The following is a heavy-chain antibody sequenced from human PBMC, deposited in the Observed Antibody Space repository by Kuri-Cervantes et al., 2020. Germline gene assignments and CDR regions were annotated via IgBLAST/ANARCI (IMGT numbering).Heavy chain of an antibody. CDR2: IYHSGST. V-gene: IGHV4-38-2*02. Sequence: SETLSLTCTVSGYSISSGYYWGWIRQPPGKGLEWIGSIYHSGSTYYNPSLKSRVTISVDTSKNQFSLKLSSVTAADTAVYYCARGSRSWFDVTIYYWGQGTLVTVSS. J-gene: IGHJ4*02. CDR1: GYSISSGYY. CDR3: ARGSRSWFDVTIYY. D-gene: IGHD3-10*01.